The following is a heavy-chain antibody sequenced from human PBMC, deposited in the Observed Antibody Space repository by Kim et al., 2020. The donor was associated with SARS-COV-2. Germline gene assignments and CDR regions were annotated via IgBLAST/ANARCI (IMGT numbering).Heavy chain of an antibody. D-gene: IGHD1-7*01. Sequence: AYAQRFQGRVTMTRNTSISTVYMELSSLRSEDTAVYYCARGSYGGTTFDPWGQGTLVTVSS. V-gene: IGHV1-8*01. CDR3: ARGSYGGTTFDP. J-gene: IGHJ5*02.